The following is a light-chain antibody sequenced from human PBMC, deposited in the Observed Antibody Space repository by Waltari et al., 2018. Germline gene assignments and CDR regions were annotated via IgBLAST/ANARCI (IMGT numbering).Light chain of an antibody. CDR1: QRVSSN. Sequence: EIVMTQSPATLSVSPGERATLSCRASQRVSSNLAWYQQKPGQAPRLLIYGASNRATGIPDRFSGSGSGTEFTLTISRLQSEDFAVYYCQQYNKWPKTFGQGTKVEIK. J-gene: IGKJ1*01. V-gene: IGKV3D-15*01. CDR3: QQYNKWPKT. CDR2: GAS.